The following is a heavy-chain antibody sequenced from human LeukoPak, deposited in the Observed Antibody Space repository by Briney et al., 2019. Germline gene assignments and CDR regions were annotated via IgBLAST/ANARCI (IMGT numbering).Heavy chain of an antibody. CDR3: TTSHYYDSSGPDY. CDR1: GFTFSNAW. V-gene: IGHV3-15*01. J-gene: IGHJ4*02. Sequence: GGSLRFSCAASGFTFSNAWMGWVRQAPGKGLEWAGRIKSKTDGGTTDYAAPVKGRFTISRDDSKNTLYLQMNSLKTEDTAVYYCTTSHYYDSSGPDYWGQGTLVTVPS. D-gene: IGHD3-22*01. CDR2: IKSKTDGGTT.